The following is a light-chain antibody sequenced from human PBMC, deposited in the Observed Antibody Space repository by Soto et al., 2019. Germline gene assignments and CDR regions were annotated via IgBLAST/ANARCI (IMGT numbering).Light chain of an antibody. Sequence: DIVLTQSPGTLSLSPGERATLSCRASQSVSSRYLAWYQQKPGQAPRLLIYGASSRATGIPDRFSGSGSGTEFTLTISRLEPEDFTVYYCHHYETFGQGTKVDIK. V-gene: IGKV3-20*01. CDR3: HHYET. CDR1: QSVSSRY. CDR2: GAS. J-gene: IGKJ1*01.